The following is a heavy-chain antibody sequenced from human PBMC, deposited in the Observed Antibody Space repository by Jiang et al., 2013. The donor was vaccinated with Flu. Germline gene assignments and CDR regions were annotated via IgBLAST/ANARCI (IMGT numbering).Heavy chain of an antibody. V-gene: IGHV2-5*01. J-gene: IGHJ4*02. CDR1: GFSLSTSGVG. CDR3: AHRVSSWYVGYFDY. D-gene: IGHD6-13*01. Sequence: KPTQTLTLTCTFSGFSLSTSGVGVGWIRQPPGKALEWLALIYWNDDKRYSPSLKSRLTITKDTSKNQVVLTMTNMDPVDTATYYCAHRVSSWYVGYFDYWGQGTLVTVSS. CDR2: IYWNDDK.